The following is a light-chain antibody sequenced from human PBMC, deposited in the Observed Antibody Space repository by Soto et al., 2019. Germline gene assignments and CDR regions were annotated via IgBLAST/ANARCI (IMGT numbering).Light chain of an antibody. CDR1: SSDVGNNNY. CDR2: DVT. J-gene: IGLJ1*01. Sequence: QSALTQPASVSGSPGQSITSSCTGTSSDVGNNNYVSWYQQNPGKAPKVMICDVTNRPSGVSNRFSGSKSGNTASLTISGLQAEDEADYYCSSFTGSSYVFGTGTKVTVL. V-gene: IGLV2-14*01. CDR3: SSFTGSSYV.